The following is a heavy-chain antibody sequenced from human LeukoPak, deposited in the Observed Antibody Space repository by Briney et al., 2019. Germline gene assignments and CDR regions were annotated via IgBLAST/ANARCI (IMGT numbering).Heavy chain of an antibody. D-gene: IGHD2/OR15-2a*01. Sequence: KPSETLSLTCAVYGGSFSGYYWSWIRQPPGKGLEWIGEINHSGSTNYNPSLKSRVTISVDTSKNQFSLKLSSVTAADTAVYYCARKETGGVLPFRKRTYWFDPWGQGTLVTVSS. CDR1: GGSFSGYY. CDR3: ARKETGGVLPFRKRTYWFDP. J-gene: IGHJ5*02. CDR2: INHSGST. V-gene: IGHV4-34*01.